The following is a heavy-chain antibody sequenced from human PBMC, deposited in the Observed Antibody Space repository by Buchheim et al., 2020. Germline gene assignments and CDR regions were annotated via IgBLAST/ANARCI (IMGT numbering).Heavy chain of an antibody. D-gene: IGHD1-26*01. CDR1: GGSISSGDSS. V-gene: IGHV4-30-2*01. J-gene: IGHJ3*02. CDR3: ARVATTDAFDI. Sequence: QLQLQESGSGLVKPSQTLSLTCAVSGGSISSGDSSWSWIRQPPGSGLDWIGYIYHGGSSYYSPSLKSRVTVSVDRPKNQFSLKLSSVTAADTAVYYCARVATTDAFDIWGQGT. CDR2: IYHGGSS.